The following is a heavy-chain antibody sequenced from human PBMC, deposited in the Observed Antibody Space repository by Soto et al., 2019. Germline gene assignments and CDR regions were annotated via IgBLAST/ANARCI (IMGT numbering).Heavy chain of an antibody. CDR2: IYYTGST. CDR1: RGSITTYY. V-gene: IGHV4-59*08. D-gene: IGHD6-13*01. Sequence: SETLSLTCTVSRGSITTYYWSWIRQPPGKGLEWIGYIYYTGSTNYNPSLKSRVTISVDTSKNQFSLKLSSVTAADTAVYYCARLRQQLVLYWGQGTLVTVSS. J-gene: IGHJ4*02. CDR3: ARLRQQLVLY.